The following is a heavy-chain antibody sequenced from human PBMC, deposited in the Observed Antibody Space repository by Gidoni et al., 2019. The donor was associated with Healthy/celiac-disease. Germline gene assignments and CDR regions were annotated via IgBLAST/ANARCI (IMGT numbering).Heavy chain of an antibody. CDR3: ARIPYGSGSYELDY. J-gene: IGHJ4*02. CDR2: IYYSGST. V-gene: IGHV4-31*03. CDR1: VASIGGGGYY. Sequence: QVQLQESGPGLVKPSQTLSLPGTVSVASIGGGGYYWSWIRQHPGKGLEWIGYIYYSGSTFYNPSLKSRVTISVDTSKNQFSLKLSSVTAADTAVYYCARIPYGSGSYELDYWAREPWSPSP. D-gene: IGHD3-10*01.